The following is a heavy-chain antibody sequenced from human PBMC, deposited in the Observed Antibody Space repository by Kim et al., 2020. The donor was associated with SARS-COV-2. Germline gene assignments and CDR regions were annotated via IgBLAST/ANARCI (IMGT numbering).Heavy chain of an antibody. CDR1: GGSISSSSYY. D-gene: IGHD3-9*01. V-gene: IGHV4-39*01. CDR2: IYYSGST. Sequence: SETLSLTCTVSGGSISSSSYYWGWIRQPPGKGLEWIGSIYYSGSTYYNPSLKSRVTISVDTSKNQFSLKLSSVTAADTAVYYCARINYDILTGYTHNFDYWGQGTLVTVSS. J-gene: IGHJ4*02. CDR3: ARINYDILTGYTHNFDY.